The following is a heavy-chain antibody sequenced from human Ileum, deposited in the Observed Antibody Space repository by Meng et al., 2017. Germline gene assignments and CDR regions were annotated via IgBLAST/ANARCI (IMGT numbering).Heavy chain of an antibody. CDR3: ARHGGYYQGF. V-gene: IGHV4-4*02. J-gene: IGHJ4*02. Sequence: VELQESCPVLVNTSGTLSPTCAVSSGSITSDTYWSWVRLPPGKGLEWIGQISHSGSTFYNPSLKSRVTMSVDKSKSQFSLMLTSVTAADTAVYYGARHGGYYQGFWGQGTLVTVSS. D-gene: IGHD4-23*01. CDR1: SGSITSDTY. CDR2: ISHSGST.